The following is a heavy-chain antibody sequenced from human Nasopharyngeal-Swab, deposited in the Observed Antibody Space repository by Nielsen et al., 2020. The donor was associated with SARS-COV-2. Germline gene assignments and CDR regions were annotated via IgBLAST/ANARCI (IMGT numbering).Heavy chain of an antibody. Sequence: WIRQPPGKGLEWVAVISYDGSNKYYADSVKGRFTISRDNSKNTLYLQMNSLRVEDTAVYYCARALDPRRYNWFDPWGQGTLVTVSS. CDR2: ISYDGSNK. V-gene: IGHV3-30*03. J-gene: IGHJ5*02. CDR3: ARALDPRRYNWFDP. D-gene: IGHD6-6*01.